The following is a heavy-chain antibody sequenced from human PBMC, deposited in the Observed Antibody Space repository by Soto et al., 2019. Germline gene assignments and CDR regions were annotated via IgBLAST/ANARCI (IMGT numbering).Heavy chain of an antibody. CDR3: ARVGQYSGYDSKPYYFDY. V-gene: IGHV3-30-3*01. CDR2: ISYDGSNK. CDR1: GFTFSSYA. D-gene: IGHD5-12*01. Sequence: GGSLRLSCADSGFTFSSYAMHWVRQAPGKGLEWVAVISYDGSNKYYADSVKGRFTISRDNSKNTLYLQMNSLRAEDTAVYYCARVGQYSGYDSKPYYFDYWGQGTLVTVSS. J-gene: IGHJ4*02.